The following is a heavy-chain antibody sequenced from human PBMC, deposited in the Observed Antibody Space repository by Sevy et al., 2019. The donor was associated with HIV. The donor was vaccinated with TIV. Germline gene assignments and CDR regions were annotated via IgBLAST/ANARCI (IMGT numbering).Heavy chain of an antibody. V-gene: IGHV3-30*18. CDR2: ISYDGNKK. CDR1: GFTFRSYG. J-gene: IGHJ4*02. CDR3: AKDRNDYGDPYFDY. Sequence: GGSLRLSCAASGFTFRSYGMHWVRQAPGKGLEWVAVISYDGNKKIYADSGKGRFTISRDNSKNTLYLQMNSLRAVDTAVYYCAKDRNDYGDPYFDYWGQGTLVTVSS. D-gene: IGHD4-17*01.